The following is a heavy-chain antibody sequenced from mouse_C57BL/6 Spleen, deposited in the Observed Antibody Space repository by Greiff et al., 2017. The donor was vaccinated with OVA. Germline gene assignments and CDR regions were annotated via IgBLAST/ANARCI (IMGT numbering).Heavy chain of an antibody. D-gene: IGHD2-1*01. CDR1: GYAFSSSW. CDR3: ATAPIYNEVYYFDY. Sequence: VQLQQSGPELVKPGASVKISCKASGYAFSSSWMNWVKQRPGKGLEWIGRIYPGDGDTYYNGKFKGKVTLTADKSSSTTYMQLSSLTSEDSAVYFYATAPIYNEVYYFDYWGQGTTLTVSS. V-gene: IGHV1-82*01. J-gene: IGHJ2*01. CDR2: IYPGDGDT.